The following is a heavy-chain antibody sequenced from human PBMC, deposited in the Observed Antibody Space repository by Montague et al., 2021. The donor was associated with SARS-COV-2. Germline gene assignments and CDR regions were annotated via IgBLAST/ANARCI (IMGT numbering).Heavy chain of an antibody. D-gene: IGHD3-16*01. CDR3: VGAPNEYYFDY. J-gene: IGHJ4*02. V-gene: IGHV4-34*01. Sequence: SETLSLTCDVYGGSFNRYFWSWIRQPPGRGPELIGHISPTGSTRYNPSLDSRVTISLDTSKSRLSLELTSVTVADTSIYFCVGAPNEYYFDYWGQGTPVSVSS. CDR1: GGSFNRYF. CDR2: ISPTGST.